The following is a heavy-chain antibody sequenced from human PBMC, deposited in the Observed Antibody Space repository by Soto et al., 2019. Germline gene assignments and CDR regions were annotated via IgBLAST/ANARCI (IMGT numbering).Heavy chain of an antibody. CDR3: ARTTTAYNWLDL. V-gene: IGHV1-69*01. D-gene: IGHD4-17*01. CDR2: IIPISGAV. J-gene: IGHJ5*02. CDR1: GGTFTNYA. Sequence: QVQLVQSGAEVKKPGSSVKVSCKASGGTFTNYAINWVRQAPGQGLEWMGGIIPISGAVNYAQKFQGRVTITDDESTSTVYMAVSSLRSENTAVYYCARTTTAYNWLDLWGQGTLVTVS.